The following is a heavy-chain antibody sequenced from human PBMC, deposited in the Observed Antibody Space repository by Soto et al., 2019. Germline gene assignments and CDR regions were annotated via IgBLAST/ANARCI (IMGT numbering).Heavy chain of an antibody. V-gene: IGHV4-4*02. CDR1: GGSISSSNW. D-gene: IGHD4-17*01. CDR2: IYHSGST. CDR3: ARLTVTTLADYYYGMDV. J-gene: IGHJ6*02. Sequence: QVQLQESGPGLVKPSGTLSLTCAVSGGSISSSNWWSWVRQPPGKGLEWIGEIYHSGSTNYNPSLKSRVTISVNKSKNQFSLKLSSVTAADTAVYYCARLTVTTLADYYYGMDVWGQGTTVTVSS.